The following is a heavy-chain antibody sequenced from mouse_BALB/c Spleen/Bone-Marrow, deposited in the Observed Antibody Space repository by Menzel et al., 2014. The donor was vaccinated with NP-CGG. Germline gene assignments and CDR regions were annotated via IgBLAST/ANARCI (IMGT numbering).Heavy chain of an antibody. Sequence: QVQLQQSGPGLVAPSQSLSITCTVSGFSLSRYSVHWVRQPPGKGLEWLGVIWGGGSTDYNSALKSRLSISKDNSKSQVFLKMNSLQTDDTAMYYCARYPYGNAMDYWGQGTSVTVSS. J-gene: IGHJ4*01. CDR2: IWGGGST. V-gene: IGHV2-6-4*01. CDR1: GFSLSRYS. CDR3: ARYPYGNAMDY. D-gene: IGHD2-10*02.